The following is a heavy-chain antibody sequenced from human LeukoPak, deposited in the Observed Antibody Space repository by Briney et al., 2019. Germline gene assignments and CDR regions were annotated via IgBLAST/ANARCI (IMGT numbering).Heavy chain of an antibody. Sequence: ASVKVSCKASGGTFSSYTISWVRQAPGQGLEWMGRIIPILGIANYAQKFQGRVTITADKSTSTAYMELSSLRSEDTAVYYCARAVRGSGSLNHKHFDYRGQGTLVTVSS. J-gene: IGHJ4*02. D-gene: IGHD3-10*01. V-gene: IGHV1-69*02. CDR3: ARAVRGSGSLNHKHFDY. CDR1: GGTFSSYT. CDR2: IIPILGIA.